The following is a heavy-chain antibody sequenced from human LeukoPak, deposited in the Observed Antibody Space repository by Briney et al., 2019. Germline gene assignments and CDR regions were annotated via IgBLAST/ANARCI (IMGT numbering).Heavy chain of an antibody. V-gene: IGHV4-4*02. Sequence: SGTLSLTCVVSGGSIITSNWWTWVRQPPGKGLEWIGEIFHTGSTKTSPSLKSRVTISVDKSKNQFSLKLSSVTAADTAVYYCARVMVRGVIPAYMDVWGKGTTVTVSS. J-gene: IGHJ6*03. CDR2: IFHTGST. CDR1: GGSIITSNW. D-gene: IGHD3-10*01. CDR3: ARVMVRGVIPAYMDV.